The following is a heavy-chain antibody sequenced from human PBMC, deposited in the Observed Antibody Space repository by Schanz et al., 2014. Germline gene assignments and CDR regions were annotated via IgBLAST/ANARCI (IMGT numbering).Heavy chain of an antibody. CDR2: LSSDSRHV. CDR1: GFILSDHF. Sequence: EVHLVESGGALVQPGGSLRLSCVVSGFILSDHFVDWVRQAPGKGLEWVSFLSSDSRHVYYVESAKGRFTISRDNAKNSLYLQMDSLRGDDTAVYYCARDGIAATTDFEYWGQGVLVTVSS. D-gene: IGHD1-1*01. CDR3: ARDGIAATTDFEY. V-gene: IGHV3-21*06. J-gene: IGHJ4*02.